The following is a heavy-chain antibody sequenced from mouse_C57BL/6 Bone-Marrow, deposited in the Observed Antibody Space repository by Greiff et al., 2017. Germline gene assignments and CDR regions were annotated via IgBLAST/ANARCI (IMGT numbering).Heavy chain of an antibody. J-gene: IGHJ4*01. V-gene: IGHV1-62-2*01. CDR3: ARHERKTAQATGYAMDY. CDR1: GYTFTEYT. D-gene: IGHD3-2*02. CDR2: FYPGSGSI. Sequence: QVHVKQSGAELVKPGASVKLSCKASGYTFTEYTIHWVKQRSGQGLEWIGWFYPGSGSIKYNEKFKDKATLTANKSSSTVYMELSRLTSEDSAVYFCARHERKTAQATGYAMDYWGQGTSVTVSS.